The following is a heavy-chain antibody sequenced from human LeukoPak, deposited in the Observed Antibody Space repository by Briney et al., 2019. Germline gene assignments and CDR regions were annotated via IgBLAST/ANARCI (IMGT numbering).Heavy chain of an antibody. J-gene: IGHJ4*02. Sequence: GGSLRLSCAASGFTFSSYAMSWVRQAPGKGLEWVSAISGSGGSTYYADSVKGRFTISRDNSKNTLYLQMNSLRAEDTAVYYCARGGSSGYYNHFDYWGQGALVTVSS. D-gene: IGHD3-22*01. V-gene: IGHV3-23*01. CDR3: ARGGSSGYYNHFDY. CDR1: GFTFSSYA. CDR2: ISGSGGST.